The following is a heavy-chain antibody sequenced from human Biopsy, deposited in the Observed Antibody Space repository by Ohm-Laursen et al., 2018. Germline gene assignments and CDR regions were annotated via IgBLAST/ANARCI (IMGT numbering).Heavy chain of an antibody. D-gene: IGHD5-12*01. CDR2: IHYTGHI. CDR1: GDTISTYY. J-gene: IGHJ2*01. Sequence: SETLSLTCTVSGDTISTYYWNWIRQTPGKGLESIGYIHYTGHIRINPSLNSRATISVDTSKDQFSLKMSPLTAADTAIYYCARNRVDVVKVTTIGWNFDLWGRGTLVTVS. V-gene: IGHV4-59*08. CDR3: ARNRVDVVKVTTIGWNFDL.